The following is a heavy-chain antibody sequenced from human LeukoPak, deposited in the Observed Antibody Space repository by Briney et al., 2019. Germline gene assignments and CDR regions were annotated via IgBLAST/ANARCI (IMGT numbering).Heavy chain of an antibody. CDR2: TYYSGST. Sequence: PSETLSLTCTVSGGSISSGGYYWSWIRQHPGKGLEWIGYTYYSGSTYYNPSLKSRVTISVDTSKNQFSLKLSSVTAADTAVYYCARENRGSYRSYFDYWGQGTLVTVSS. J-gene: IGHJ4*02. CDR1: GGSISSGGYY. CDR3: ARENRGSYRSYFDY. D-gene: IGHD3-16*02. V-gene: IGHV4-31*03.